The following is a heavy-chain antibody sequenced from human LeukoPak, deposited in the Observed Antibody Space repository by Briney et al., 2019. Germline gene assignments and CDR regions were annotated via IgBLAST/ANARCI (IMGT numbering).Heavy chain of an antibody. CDR2: MNPNRGNT. D-gene: IGHD2-15*01. J-gene: IGHJ5*02. V-gene: IGHV1-8*01. Sequence: VASVKVSCKASGYTFTSYDISWGRQATGQGRERMGWMNPNRGNTGYAQKFQGRGTMTRNTSISTAYMELSTLRSEDTAVYYCARARGGWFDPRGEGTVVTVSS. CDR3: ARARGGWFDP. CDR1: GYTFTSYD.